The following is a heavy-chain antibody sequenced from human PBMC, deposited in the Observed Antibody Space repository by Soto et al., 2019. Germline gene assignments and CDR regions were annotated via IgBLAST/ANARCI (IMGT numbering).Heavy chain of an antibody. CDR2: INHSGST. CDR1: GGSFSGYY. V-gene: IGHV4-34*01. CDR3: ARSINTRLFDS. Sequence: SETLSLTCAVYGGSFSGYYWSWIRQPPGKGLEGVGEINHSGSTNYNPSLKSRVTIAVDTSKDQSYMKLTSVTAADTAVYYCARSINTRLFDSWGQGNLVT. J-gene: IGHJ4*02. D-gene: IGHD5-12*01.